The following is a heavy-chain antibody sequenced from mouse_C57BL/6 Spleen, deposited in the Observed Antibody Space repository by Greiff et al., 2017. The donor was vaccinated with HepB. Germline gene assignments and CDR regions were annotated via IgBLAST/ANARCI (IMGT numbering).Heavy chain of an antibody. D-gene: IGHD2-4*01. Sequence: DVKLVESGGGLVKPGGSLKLSCAASGFTFSSYAMSWVRQTPEKRLEWVATISDGGSYTYYPDNVKGRFTISRDNAKNNLYLQMSHLKSEDTAMYYCARGRDYERGFAYWGQGTLVTVSA. CDR1: GFTFSSYA. CDR3: ARGRDYERGFAY. V-gene: IGHV5-4*03. J-gene: IGHJ3*01. CDR2: ISDGGSYT.